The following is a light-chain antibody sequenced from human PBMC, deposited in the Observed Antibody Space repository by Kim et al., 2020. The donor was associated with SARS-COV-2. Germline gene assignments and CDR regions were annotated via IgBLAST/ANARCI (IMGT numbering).Light chain of an antibody. V-gene: IGLV3-1*01. Sequence: SYELTQPPSVSVSPGQTASITCSGDKLGDKYVCWYQQKPGQSPVLVIYQDAKRPSGIPERFSGSNSGDTATLTIRGTQAMDEADYYCQAWDSGVVFGGGTKLTVL. CDR3: QAWDSGVV. CDR1: KLGDKY. CDR2: QDA. J-gene: IGLJ2*01.